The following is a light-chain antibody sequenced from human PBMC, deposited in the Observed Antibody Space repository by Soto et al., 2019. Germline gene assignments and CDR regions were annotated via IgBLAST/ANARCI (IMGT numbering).Light chain of an antibody. J-gene: IGKJ2*01. V-gene: IGKV1-5*01. CDR1: QSISSW. CDR3: QQYNSYPST. Sequence: DIQMTQSPSTLSASVGDRVTITCRASQSISSWLAWYQQKPGKAPKLLIYDASSLESGVPSRFSGSGYGTEFTLTISSLQPDDVATYYCQQYNSYPSTFGQGTKLEIK. CDR2: DAS.